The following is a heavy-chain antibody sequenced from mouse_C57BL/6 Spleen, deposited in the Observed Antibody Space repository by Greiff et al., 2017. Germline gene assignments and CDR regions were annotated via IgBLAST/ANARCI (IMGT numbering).Heavy chain of an antibody. CDR2: IDPSDSYT. CDR3: ARDYGSSYDWFAY. CDR1: GYTFTSYW. V-gene: IGHV1-50*01. J-gene: IGHJ3*01. Sequence: VQLQQPGAELVKPGASVKLSCKASGYTFTSYWMQWVKQRPGQGLEWIGEIDPSDSYTNYNQKFKGKATLTVDPSSSTAYMPLSSLTSEDSAVYYCARDYGSSYDWFAYWGQGTLVTVSA. D-gene: IGHD1-1*01.